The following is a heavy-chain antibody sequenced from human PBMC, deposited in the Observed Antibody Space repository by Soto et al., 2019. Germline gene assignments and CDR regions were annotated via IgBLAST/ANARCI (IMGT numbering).Heavy chain of an antibody. CDR1: GFTFSDYA. V-gene: IGHV3-33*01. CDR3: TRPALLVTTFDY. CDR2: IWHDGSNK. D-gene: IGHD4-17*01. J-gene: IGHJ4*02. Sequence: QEQLVESGGGVVQPGRSLRLSCAASGFTFSDYAMHWVRQAPGKGLEGVAVIWHDGSNKYYADSVKGRFTISRDNSKNMVYLQMNSLRVEDTAVYYCTRPALLVTTFDYWGQGILVTVSS.